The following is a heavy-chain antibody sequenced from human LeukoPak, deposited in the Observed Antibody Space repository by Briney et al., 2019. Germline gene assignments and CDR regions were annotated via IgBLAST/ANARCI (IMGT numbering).Heavy chain of an antibody. V-gene: IGHV5-51*01. CDR1: GSRFTSYW. J-gene: IGHJ4*02. Sequence: GESLKISCKGSGSRFTSYWIGWVRQMPGKGLEWMGIIYPGDSDTRYSPSFQGQVTISADKSISTAYLQWSSLKASDTAMHYCARHYDSSGYYSDYWGQGTLVTVSS. CDR3: ARHYDSSGYYSDY. D-gene: IGHD3-22*01. CDR2: IYPGDSDT.